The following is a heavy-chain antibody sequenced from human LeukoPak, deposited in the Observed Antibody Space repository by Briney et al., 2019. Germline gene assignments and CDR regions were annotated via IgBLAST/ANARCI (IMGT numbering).Heavy chain of an antibody. J-gene: IGHJ5*02. CDR2: ISWNSGSI. V-gene: IGHV3-9*01. Sequence: PGRSLRLSCAASGFTFDDYAMHWVRQAPGKGLEWVSGISWNSGSIGYADSVKGRFTIPRDNAKNSLYLQMNSLRAEDTALYYCAKAGWQNWFDPWGQGTLVTVSS. CDR3: AKAGWQNWFDP. D-gene: IGHD6-19*01. CDR1: GFTFDDYA.